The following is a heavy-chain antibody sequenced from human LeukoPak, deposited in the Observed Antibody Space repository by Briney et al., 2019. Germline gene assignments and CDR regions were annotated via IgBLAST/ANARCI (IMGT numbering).Heavy chain of an antibody. CDR1: GGTFSSYA. CDR2: IFPIFGTA. J-gene: IGHJ6*03. CDR3: ARAYDSSGKEYYYYMDV. Sequence: SVKVSCKASGGTFSSYAISWVRQAPGQGLEWMGGIFPIFGTANYAQKFQGRVTITADESTSTAYMELSSLRSEDTAVYYCARAYDSSGKEYYYYMDVWGKGTTATVSS. V-gene: IGHV1-69*13. D-gene: IGHD3-22*01.